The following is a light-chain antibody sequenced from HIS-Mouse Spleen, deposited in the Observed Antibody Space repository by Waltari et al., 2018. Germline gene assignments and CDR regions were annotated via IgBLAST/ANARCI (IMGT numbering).Light chain of an antibody. Sequence: EIVLTQSPGTLSLSPGERATLPCRASQSVSSSYLAWYQQKPGQAPRLLLYGASSRATGIPDRFSGSGSGTDFTLTISRLEPEDFAVYYCQQYGSSPWTFGQGTKVEIK. J-gene: IGKJ1*01. CDR1: QSVSSSY. CDR2: GAS. V-gene: IGKV3-20*01. CDR3: QQYGSSPWT.